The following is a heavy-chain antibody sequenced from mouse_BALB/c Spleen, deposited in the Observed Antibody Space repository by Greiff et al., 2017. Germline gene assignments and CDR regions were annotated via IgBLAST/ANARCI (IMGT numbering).Heavy chain of an antibody. CDR3: ASVTTGGAMDY. CDR1: GYAFTNYL. D-gene: IGHD1-1*01. CDR2: INPGSGGT. V-gene: IGHV1-54*03. J-gene: IGHJ4*01. Sequence: QVQLKQSGAELGRPGTSVKVSCKASGYAFTNYLIEWVKQRPGQGLEWIGVINPGSGGTNYNEKFKGKATLTADKSSSTAYMQLSSLTSDDSAVYFCASVTTGGAMDYWGQGTSVTVSS.